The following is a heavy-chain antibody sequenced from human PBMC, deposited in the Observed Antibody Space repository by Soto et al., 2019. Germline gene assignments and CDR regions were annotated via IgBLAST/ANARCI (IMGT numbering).Heavy chain of an antibody. CDR3: ARGITIFGVVAP. Sequence: QVQLVQSGAEVKKPWASVKVSCKASGYTFTSYDITWVRHANGQGLVWMGWMNPKSGNTGYAQKVQGSVTMTRNTSINTAYMELSSLRSEDTAVYYCARGITIFGVVAPGGQGTLVTVSS. J-gene: IGHJ4*02. D-gene: IGHD3-3*01. CDR2: MNPKSGNT. V-gene: IGHV1-8*01. CDR1: GYTFTSYD.